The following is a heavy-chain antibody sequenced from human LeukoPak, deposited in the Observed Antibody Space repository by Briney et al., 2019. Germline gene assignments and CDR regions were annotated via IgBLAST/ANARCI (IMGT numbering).Heavy chain of an antibody. J-gene: IGHJ3*02. V-gene: IGHV6-1*01. D-gene: IGHD2-2*02. CDR3: AREMWGLNCSSTSCYRGFAFDI. Sequence: SQTLSLTCAISGDSVSSNSAAWNWIRQSPSRGLEWLGRTYYRSKWYNDYAVSVKSRITINPDTSKNQFSLQLNSVTPEDTAVYYCAREMWGLNCSSTSCYRGFAFDIWGQGTMVTASS. CDR1: GDSVSSNSAA. CDR2: TYYRSKWYN.